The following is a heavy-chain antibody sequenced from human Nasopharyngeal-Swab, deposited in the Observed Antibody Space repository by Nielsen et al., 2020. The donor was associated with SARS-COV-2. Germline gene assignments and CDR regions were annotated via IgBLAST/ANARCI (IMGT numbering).Heavy chain of an antibody. D-gene: IGHD2-2*01. V-gene: IGHV1-18*01. CDR3: VRAVGREDIVVVPAAEPYYYGMDV. CDR1: GGTFSSYG. Sequence: ASVKVSCKASGGTFSSYGISWVRQAPGQGLEWMGWISAYNGNTNYAQKLQGRVTMTTDTSTSTAYMELRSLRSDDTAVYYCVRAVGREDIVVVPAAEPYYYGMDVWGQGTTVTVSS. J-gene: IGHJ6*02. CDR2: ISAYNGNT.